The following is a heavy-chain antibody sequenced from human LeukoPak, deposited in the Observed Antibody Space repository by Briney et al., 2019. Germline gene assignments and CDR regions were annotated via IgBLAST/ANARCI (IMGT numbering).Heavy chain of an antibody. J-gene: IGHJ4*02. V-gene: IGHV3-74*01. D-gene: IGHD3-10*01. Sequence: GGSLRLSCAASGFTFSSYWMYWVRQAPGKGLVWVSRINSDGKTTNYADSVKGRFTISRDNAKNTLYLQMNSLRAEDTAVYYCTRDITLTRGGRSDYWGQGTLVTVSA. CDR1: GFTFSSYW. CDR2: INSDGKTT. CDR3: TRDITLTRGGRSDY.